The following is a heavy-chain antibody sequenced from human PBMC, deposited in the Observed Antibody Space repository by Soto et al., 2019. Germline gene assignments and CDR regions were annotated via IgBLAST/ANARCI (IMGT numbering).Heavy chain of an antibody. J-gene: IGHJ6*03. Sequence: KISCKASGGTFSSYTISWVRQAPGQGLEWMGRIIPILGIANYAQKFQGRVTITADKSTSTAYMELSSLRSEDTAVYYCARGYSSDYYYYYMDVWGKGTTVTVSS. V-gene: IGHV1-69*02. D-gene: IGHD6-6*01. CDR3: ARGYSSDYYYYYMDV. CDR2: IIPILGIA. CDR1: GGTFSSYT.